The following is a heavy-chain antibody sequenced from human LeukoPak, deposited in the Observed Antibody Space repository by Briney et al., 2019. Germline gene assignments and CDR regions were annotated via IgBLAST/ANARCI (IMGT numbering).Heavy chain of an antibody. Sequence: GGSLRLSCAASGFTFSSYSMNWVRQAPGKGLEWVAVISYDGSNKYYADSVKGRFTISRDNSKNTLYLQMNSLRAEDTAVYYCARDGYYYDSSGYFDYWGQGTLVTVSS. CDR1: GFTFSSYS. V-gene: IGHV3-30*03. CDR3: ARDGYYYDSSGYFDY. J-gene: IGHJ4*02. D-gene: IGHD3-22*01. CDR2: ISYDGSNK.